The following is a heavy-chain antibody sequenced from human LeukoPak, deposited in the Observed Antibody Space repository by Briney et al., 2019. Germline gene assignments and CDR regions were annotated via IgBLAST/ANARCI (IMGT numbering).Heavy chain of an antibody. CDR2: IWYDGSNK. CDR3: ARGHHYYGSGSYYSPYFDY. CDR1: GFTFSSYG. J-gene: IGHJ4*02. V-gene: IGHV3-33*01. D-gene: IGHD3-10*01. Sequence: GGSLRLSCAASGFTFSSYGMHWVRQAPGKGLEWVAVIWYDGSNKYYADSVKGRFTISRDNSKNTLYLQMNSLRAEDTAVYYCARGHHYYGSGSYYSPYFDYWGQGTLVTVSS.